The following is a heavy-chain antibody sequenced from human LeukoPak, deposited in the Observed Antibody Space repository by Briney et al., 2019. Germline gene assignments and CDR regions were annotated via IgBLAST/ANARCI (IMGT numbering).Heavy chain of an antibody. Sequence: ASVKVSCKASGYTFTSYDINWVRQATGQGLEWMGWMNPSSGNTGYAQKFQGRVTITRNTSISTAYMELSSLRSDDTAVYYCASLKNYYDSSGYLVTDAFDIWGQGTMVTVSS. CDR3: ASLKNYYDSSGYLVTDAFDI. CDR2: MNPSSGNT. CDR1: GYTFTSYD. J-gene: IGHJ3*02. D-gene: IGHD3-22*01. V-gene: IGHV1-8*03.